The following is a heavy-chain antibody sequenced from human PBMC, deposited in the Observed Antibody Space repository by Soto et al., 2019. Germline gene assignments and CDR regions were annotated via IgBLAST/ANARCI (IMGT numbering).Heavy chain of an antibody. CDR3: AKFTAAGLADDAFDI. CDR2: ISYDGSNK. D-gene: IGHD6-13*01. CDR1: GFTFSSYG. J-gene: IGHJ3*02. Sequence: GGSLRLSCAASGFTFSSYGMHWVRQAPGKGLEWVAVISYDGSNKYYADSVKGRFTISRDNSKNTLYLQMNSLRAEDTAVYYCAKFTAAGLADDAFDIWGQGTMVTVSS. V-gene: IGHV3-30*18.